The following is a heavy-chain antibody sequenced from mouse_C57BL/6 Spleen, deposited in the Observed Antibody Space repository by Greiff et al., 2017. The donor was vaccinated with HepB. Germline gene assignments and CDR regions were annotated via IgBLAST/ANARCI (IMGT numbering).Heavy chain of an antibody. CDR1: GFTFSSYA. CDR2: ISSGGDYI. D-gene: IGHD2-5*01. J-gene: IGHJ3*01. V-gene: IGHV5-9-1*02. Sequence: EVKLVESGAGLVKPGGSLKLSCAASGFTFSSYAMSWVRQTPEKRLEWVAYISSGGDYIYYADTVKGRFTISRDNARNTLYLQMSSLKSEDTAMYYCTREGAYYSNYGFAYWGQGTLVTVSA. CDR3: TREGAYYSNYGFAY.